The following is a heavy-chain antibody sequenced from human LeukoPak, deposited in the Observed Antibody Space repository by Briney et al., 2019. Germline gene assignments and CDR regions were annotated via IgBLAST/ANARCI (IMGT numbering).Heavy chain of an antibody. CDR2: ISGSGGST. V-gene: IGHV3-23*01. CDR1: GFTFSSYA. J-gene: IGHJ5*02. Sequence: QPGGSLRLSCAASGFTFSSYAMSWVRQAPGKGLEWVSAISGSGGSTYYADTVKGRFTISRDNSKNTLYLQMNSLRAEDTAVYYCATHSSWQPNWFDPWGQGTLVTVSS. CDR3: ATHSSWQPNWFDP. D-gene: IGHD6-13*01.